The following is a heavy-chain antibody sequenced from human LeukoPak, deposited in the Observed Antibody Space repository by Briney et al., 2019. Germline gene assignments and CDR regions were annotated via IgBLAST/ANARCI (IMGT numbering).Heavy chain of an antibody. D-gene: IGHD6-13*01. CDR3: ARLFAAATTLFDY. Sequence: PSETLSLTCTVSGGSISSSSYYWGWLRQPPGKGLEWIGSIYYSGSNYYNPSLKSRVTISVNTSKNQFSLKLSSVTAADTAVYYCARLFAAATTLFDYWGQGTLVTVSS. V-gene: IGHV4-39*01. CDR1: GGSISSSSYY. CDR2: IYYSGSN. J-gene: IGHJ4*02.